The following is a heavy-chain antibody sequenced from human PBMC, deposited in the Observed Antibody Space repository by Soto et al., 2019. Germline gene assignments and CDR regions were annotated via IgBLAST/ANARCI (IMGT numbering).Heavy chain of an antibody. D-gene: IGHD4-17*01. CDR3: ARDGASTVTTLCY. Sequence: QVQLVESGGGVVQPGRSLRLSCAASGFTFSSYGMHWVRQAPGKGLEWVAVIWYDGSNKYYADSVKGRFTISRDNSKNPLYLQMNSLRAEDTAVYYCARDGASTVTTLCYWGQGTLVTVSS. CDR1: GFTFSSYG. J-gene: IGHJ4*02. V-gene: IGHV3-33*01. CDR2: IWYDGSNK.